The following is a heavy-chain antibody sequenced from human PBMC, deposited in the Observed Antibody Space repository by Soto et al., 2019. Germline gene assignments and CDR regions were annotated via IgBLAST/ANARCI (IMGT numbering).Heavy chain of an antibody. V-gene: IGHV3-73*02. Sequence: EVQLVESGGGLVHPGGSLKLSCAASGFSFSAAAMHWVRQASGRGLEWICRIRSKTNNYATIYSASVKGRFIISREDSKNTAYLQMTSLKYEDTAVYYWTTLSIIGSDYWVQGSLVTVSS. D-gene: IGHD2-21*01. CDR3: TTLSIIGSDY. CDR2: IRSKTNNYAT. CDR1: GFSFSAAA. J-gene: IGHJ4*02.